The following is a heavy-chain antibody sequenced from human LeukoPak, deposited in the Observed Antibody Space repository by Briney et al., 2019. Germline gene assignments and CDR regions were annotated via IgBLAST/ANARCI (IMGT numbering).Heavy chain of an antibody. V-gene: IGHV4-39*01. CDR3: ARRRGSGSYSRFDY. Sequence: SETLSLTCTVSGGSISSSSYYWGWIRQPPGKGLEWIGSIYYSGSTYYNPSLKSRVPISVDTSKNQFSLKLSSVTAADTAVYYCARRRGSGSYSRFDYWGQGTLVTVSS. J-gene: IGHJ4*02. CDR1: GGSISSSSYY. D-gene: IGHD3-10*01. CDR2: IYYSGST.